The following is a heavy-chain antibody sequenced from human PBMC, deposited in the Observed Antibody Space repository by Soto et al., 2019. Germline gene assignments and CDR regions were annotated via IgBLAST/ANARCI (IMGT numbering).Heavy chain of an antibody. D-gene: IGHD2-15*01. V-gene: IGHV3-48*01. J-gene: IGHJ4*02. CDR3: ARDPESVAY. CDR1: GFTFSNYK. Sequence: EVQLVESGGGLVQPGGSLRLSCAASGFTFSNYKMNWVRQAPGKGLEWVSYISSSSSTIYYADSVKGRFTTSRDNAKNSLYLQMISLRAEDPAVYYCARDPESVAYWGQGPLVTVSS. CDR2: ISSSSSTI.